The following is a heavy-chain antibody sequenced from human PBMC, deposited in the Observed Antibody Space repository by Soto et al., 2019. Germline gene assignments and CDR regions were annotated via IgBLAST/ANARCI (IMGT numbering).Heavy chain of an antibody. V-gene: IGHV3-30*18. CDR3: WKDFGYCIRASCYIYYYYGMDV. Sequence: PGGSLRLSCAASGFTFSSYGMHWVRQAPGKGLEWVAVISYDGSNKYYADSVKGRFTISRDNSKNTLYLQMNSLRAEDTAVYYCWKDFGYCIRASCYIYYYYGMDVWGQGTTVTVSS. D-gene: IGHD2-2*03. CDR1: GFTFSSYG. CDR2: ISYDGSNK. J-gene: IGHJ6*02.